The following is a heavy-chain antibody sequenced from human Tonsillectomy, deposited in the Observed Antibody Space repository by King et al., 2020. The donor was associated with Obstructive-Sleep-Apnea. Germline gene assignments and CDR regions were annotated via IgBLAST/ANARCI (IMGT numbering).Heavy chain of an antibody. J-gene: IGHJ4*02. CDR1: GGSISSYY. V-gene: IGHV4-59*08. D-gene: IGHD3-16*01. CDR2: LYYSGST. Sequence: QLQESGPGLVKPSETLSLTCTVSGGSISSYYWSWIRQPPGKGLEWIGYLYYSGSTTSHPSLKSRVTISVDTSKNQFSLKLTSVTAADTAVYYCARHGPYDYGDNWGQGTLVTVSS. CDR3: ARHGPYDYGDN.